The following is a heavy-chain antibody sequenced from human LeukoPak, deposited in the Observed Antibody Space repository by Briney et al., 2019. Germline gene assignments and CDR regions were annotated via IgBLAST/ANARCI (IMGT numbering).Heavy chain of an antibody. CDR3: ARASGYCSSTSCYGVFHRNWFDP. Sequence: ASETLSLTCAVYGGSFSGYYRSWIRQPPGKGLEWIGEINHSGSTNYNPSLKSRVTISVDTSKNQFSLKLSSVTAADTAVYYCARASGYCSSTSCYGVFHRNWFDPWGQGTLVTVSS. D-gene: IGHD2-2*01. J-gene: IGHJ5*02. V-gene: IGHV4-34*01. CDR1: GGSFSGYY. CDR2: INHSGST.